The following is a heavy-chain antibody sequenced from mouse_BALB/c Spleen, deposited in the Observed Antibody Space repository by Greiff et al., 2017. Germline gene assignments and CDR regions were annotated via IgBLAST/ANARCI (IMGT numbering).Heavy chain of an antibody. CDR1: GYTFTSYY. CDR2: INPSNGGT. Sequence: VQLQQSGAELVKPGASVKLSCKASGYTFTSYYMYWVKQRPGQGLEWIGEINPSNGGTNFNEKFKSKATLTVDKSSSTAYMQLSSLTSEDSAVYYCTRAIYYGSSSYYYAMDYWGQGTSVTVSS. D-gene: IGHD1-1*01. V-gene: IGHV1S81*02. CDR3: TRAIYYGSSSYYYAMDY. J-gene: IGHJ4*01.